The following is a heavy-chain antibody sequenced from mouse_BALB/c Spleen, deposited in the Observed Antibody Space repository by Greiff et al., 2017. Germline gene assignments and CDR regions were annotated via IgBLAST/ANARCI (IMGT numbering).Heavy chain of an antibody. V-gene: IGHV5-6-5*01. CDR1: GFTFSSYA. D-gene: IGHD1-1*01. J-gene: IGHJ4*01. CDR3: ARGGGYYYGSSYDAMDY. Sequence: EVQLVESGGGLVKPGGSLKLSCAASGFTFSSYAMSWVRQTPEKRLEWVASISSGGSTYYPDSVKGRFTISRDNARNILYLQMSSLRSEDTAMYYCARGGGYYYGSSYDAMDYWGQGTSVTVSS. CDR2: ISSGGST.